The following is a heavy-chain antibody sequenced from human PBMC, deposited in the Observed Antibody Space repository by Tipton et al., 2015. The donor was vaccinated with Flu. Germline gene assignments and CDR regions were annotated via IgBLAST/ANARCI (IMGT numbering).Heavy chain of an antibody. CDR2: IYYSGST. CDR1: GGSISSSSYY. J-gene: IGHJ4*02. Sequence: GLVKPSETLSLTCTVSGGSISSSSYYWGWIRQPPGKGLEWIGSIYYSGSTYYNPSLTSRVTISVDTSKNQFSLKLSSVTAADTAVYYCARAGGYGYDYWGQGTLVTVSS. D-gene: IGHD5-18*01. CDR3: ARAGGYGYDY. V-gene: IGHV4-39*07.